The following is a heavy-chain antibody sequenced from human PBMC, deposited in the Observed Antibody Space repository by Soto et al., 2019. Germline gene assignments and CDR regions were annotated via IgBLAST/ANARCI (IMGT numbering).Heavy chain of an antibody. CDR2: IKQDGSEK. CDR3: ARGRGCSTGCHNFDY. CDR1: GFTFSSYW. D-gene: IGHD2-2*01. V-gene: IGHV3-7*01. J-gene: IGHJ4*02. Sequence: EVQLVESGGGLVQPGGSRRLSCAASGFTFSSYWMSWVRQAPWKGLEWVANIKQDGSEKYYVDSVKGRFTISRDNAKNSLYLQMNSLRAEDTAVYYCARGRGCSTGCHNFDYWGQGTLVTVSS.